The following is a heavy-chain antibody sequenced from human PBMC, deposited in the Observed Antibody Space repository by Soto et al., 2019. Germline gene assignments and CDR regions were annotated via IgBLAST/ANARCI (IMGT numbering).Heavy chain of an antibody. CDR1: GFTFDDYA. J-gene: IGHJ4*02. CDR2: ISWNSGSI. Sequence: EVQLVESGGGLVQPGRSLRLSCAASGFTFDDYAMHWVRQAPAKGLEWVSGISWNSGSIGYADSVKGRFTISSDNGKNSLYLQMNGLRAEDTALYYCAKDIEKVAGTPYYFDYWAQGTLVTVSS. V-gene: IGHV3-9*01. D-gene: IGHD1-7*01. CDR3: AKDIEKVAGTPYYFDY.